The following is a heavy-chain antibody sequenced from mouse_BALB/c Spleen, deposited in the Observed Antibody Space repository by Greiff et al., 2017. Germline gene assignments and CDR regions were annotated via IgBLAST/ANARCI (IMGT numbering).Heavy chain of an antibody. Sequence: VKLVESGPGLVAPSQSLSITCTVSGFSLTSYGVHWVRQPPGKGLEWLGVIWAGGSTNYNSALMSRLSISKDNSKSQVFLKMNSLQTDDTAMYYCAREYYGSSYYAMDYWGQGTSVTVSS. V-gene: IGHV2-9*02. D-gene: IGHD1-1*01. J-gene: IGHJ4*01. CDR3: AREYYGSSYYAMDY. CDR2: IWAGGST. CDR1: GFSLTSYG.